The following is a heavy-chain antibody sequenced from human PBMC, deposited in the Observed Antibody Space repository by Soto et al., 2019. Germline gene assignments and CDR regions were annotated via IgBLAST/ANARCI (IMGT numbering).Heavy chain of an antibody. J-gene: IGHJ4*02. CDR3: ARVGIAXAATDY. D-gene: IGHD6-13*01. Sequence: QVQLQESGPGLVKPSQTLSLTCTVSGGSISTGGYYWSWIRQHPGKGLEWIGYIYYSGSTDYNPSLKSRVTISEDTSKNQFSLKLSSVTAADTAVYYCARVGIAXAATDYWGQGTLVTVSS. CDR1: GGSISTGGYY. CDR2: IYYSGST. V-gene: IGHV4-31*03.